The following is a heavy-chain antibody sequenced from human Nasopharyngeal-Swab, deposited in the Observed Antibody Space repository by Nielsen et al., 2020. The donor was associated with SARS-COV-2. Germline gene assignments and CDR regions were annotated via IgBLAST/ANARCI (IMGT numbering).Heavy chain of an antibody. D-gene: IGHD5-24*01. Sequence: SETLSLTCAVSGGSFNGFYWNWIRQAPGKGLEWICEINHNERTNYNPSLKSRIAMLVDTSNNQVSLKVSSVSAGDTAVYYCARAGRVGDAYTGLDVWGQGTTVTVSS. CDR2: INHNERT. CDR3: ARAGRVGDAYTGLDV. J-gene: IGHJ6*02. V-gene: IGHV4-34*01. CDR1: GGSFNGFY.